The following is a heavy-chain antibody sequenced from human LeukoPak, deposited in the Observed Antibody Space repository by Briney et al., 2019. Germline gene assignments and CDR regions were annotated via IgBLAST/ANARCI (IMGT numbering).Heavy chain of an antibody. CDR3: ARHSQHSRDLGSARNFDY. V-gene: IGHV4-59*08. CDR2: IHYSGST. J-gene: IGHJ4*02. CDR1: GDSINSYY. D-gene: IGHD7-27*01. Sequence: TSETLSLTCTVSGDSINSYYWSWIRQPPGKGLEWIGYIHYSGSTNYNPSLKSRVTISVDTSKNLFSLRLTSVTAADTAVYYCARHSQHSRDLGSARNFDYWGQGTLVTVSS.